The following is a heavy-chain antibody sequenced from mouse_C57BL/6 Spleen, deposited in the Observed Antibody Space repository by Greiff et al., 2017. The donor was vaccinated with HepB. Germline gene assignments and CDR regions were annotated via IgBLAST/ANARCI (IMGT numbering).Heavy chain of an antibody. Sequence: VQLQQPGAELVRPGTSVKLSCKASGYTFTSYWMHWVKQRPGQGLEWIGVIDPSDSYTNYNQKFKGKATLTVDTSSSTAYMQLSSLTSEDSAVYYCARLTTVVAHYAMDYWGQGTSVTVSS. J-gene: IGHJ4*01. CDR2: IDPSDSYT. CDR1: GYTFTSYW. CDR3: ARLTTVVAHYAMDY. V-gene: IGHV1-59*01. D-gene: IGHD1-1*01.